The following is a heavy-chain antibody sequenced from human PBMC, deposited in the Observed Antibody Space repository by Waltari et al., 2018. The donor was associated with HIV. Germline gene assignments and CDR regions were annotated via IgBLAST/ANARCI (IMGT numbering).Heavy chain of an antibody. CDR1: GFTFTGFG. D-gene: IGHD3-10*01. CDR3: ATGRSSSMAAPPVY. J-gene: IGHJ4*02. CDR2: IWSYAKTT. V-gene: IGHV3-33*03. Sequence: QVQLVESGGGAVQPGTSLTLTCTKYGFTFTGFGFHWVRQAPGKGLEWVAIIWSYAKTTFYGGSLRSRFTISRDNSKNVVSLKIHSLTLGDTAIYHCATGRSSSMAAPPVYWGQGVSVTV.